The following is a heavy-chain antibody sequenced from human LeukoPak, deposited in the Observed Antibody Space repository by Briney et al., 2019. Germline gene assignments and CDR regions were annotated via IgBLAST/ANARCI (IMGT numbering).Heavy chain of an antibody. V-gene: IGHV1-69*05. CDR2: IIPIFGTA. J-gene: IGHJ4*02. CDR3: ARALGSYWGFDY. Sequence: VASVKVSCKASGGTFGSYAISWVRQAPGQGLEWMGGIIPIFGTANYAQKFQGRVTITTDESTSTAYMELSSLRSEDTAVYYCARALGSYWGFDYWGQGTLVTVSS. CDR1: GGTFGSYA. D-gene: IGHD1-26*01.